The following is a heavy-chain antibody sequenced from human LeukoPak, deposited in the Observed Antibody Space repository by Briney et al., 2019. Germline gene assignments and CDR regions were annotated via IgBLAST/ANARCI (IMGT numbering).Heavy chain of an antibody. CDR1: GGTFSSYA. CDR2: MNPKTGRT. J-gene: IGHJ4*02. Sequence: ASVKVSCKASGGTFSSYAISWVRQAPGQGLEWMGWMNPKTGRTGFAQKFRGRFTMTRNISINTAYLEVTNLRFEDTALYYCVTGVPWDWGQGSLITVSS. V-gene: IGHV1-8*02. D-gene: IGHD1-26*01. CDR3: VTGVPWD.